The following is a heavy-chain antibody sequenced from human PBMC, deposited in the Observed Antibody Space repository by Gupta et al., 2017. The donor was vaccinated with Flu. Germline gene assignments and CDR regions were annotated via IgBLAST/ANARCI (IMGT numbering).Heavy chain of an antibody. CDR2: LNSDGSST. CDR3: VRDKQFCSGGSCSNAFDI. CDR1: GFTFSRYW. J-gene: IGHJ3*02. V-gene: IGHV3-74*01. D-gene: IGHD2-15*01. Sequence: EVQLVESGGGLVQPGGSLRLSCATSGFTFSRYWMQWVRQAHGKGLVWVSRLNSDGSSTIYADSVKGRFTISRDNAKNTVHLQMNSLRAEDTALYYCVRDKQFCSGGSCSNAFDIWGQGTMVTVSS.